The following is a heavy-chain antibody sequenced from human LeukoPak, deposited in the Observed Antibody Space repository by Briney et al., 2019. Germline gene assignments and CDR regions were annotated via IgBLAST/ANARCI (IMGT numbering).Heavy chain of an antibody. CDR3: ARGSSSSSTRVVDY. V-gene: IGHV3-23*01. J-gene: IGHJ4*02. D-gene: IGHD6-13*01. CDR1: GFTFSSYA. Sequence: PGGSLRLSCAASGFTFSSYAMSWVRQAPGKGLEWVSAISGSGGSTYYADSVKGRFTISRDTAKNTLYLQMNSLRAEDTAMYYCARGSSSSSTRVVDYWGQGTLVTVSS. CDR2: ISGSGGST.